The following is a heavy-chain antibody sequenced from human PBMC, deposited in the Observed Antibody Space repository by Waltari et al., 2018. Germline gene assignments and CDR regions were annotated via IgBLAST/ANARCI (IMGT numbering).Heavy chain of an antibody. Sequence: EVQLVESGGGLVQPGGSLRLSCAASGFTFSSSDMHWVRQATGKGLEWVSAIGTAGDTYYPGSVKGRFTISRENAKNSLYLQMNSLRAGDTAVYYCARSRGFGVVSPFDYWGQGTLVTVSS. CDR3: ARSRGFGVVSPFDY. J-gene: IGHJ4*02. CDR1: GFTFSSSD. CDR2: IGTAGDT. D-gene: IGHD3-3*01. V-gene: IGHV3-13*01.